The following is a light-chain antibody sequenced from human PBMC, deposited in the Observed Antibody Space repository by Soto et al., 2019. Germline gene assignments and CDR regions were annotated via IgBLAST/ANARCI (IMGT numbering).Light chain of an antibody. CDR1: QSVSSSY. CDR2: GAS. CDR3: QQYGSSPLT. Sequence: EIVLTQSPGTLSLSPGERATLSCRASQSVSSSYLAWYQQKPGQAPRLLIYGASSRATGIPDGFSGSGSGTDFPLTISRLEPEDFEVYYCQQYGSSPLTFGGGTKVDIK. V-gene: IGKV3-20*01. J-gene: IGKJ4*01.